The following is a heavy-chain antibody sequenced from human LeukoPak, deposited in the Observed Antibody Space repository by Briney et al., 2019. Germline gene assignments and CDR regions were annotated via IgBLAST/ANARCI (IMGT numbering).Heavy chain of an antibody. CDR2: IYTSGST. D-gene: IGHD6-13*01. J-gene: IGHJ6*03. CDR3: ARDGAAIAYNYYYMDV. Sequence: SQTLSLTCTVSGGSISSGSYYWSWIRQPAGKGLEWIGRIYTSGSTNYNPSLKSRVTISVDTSKNQFSLKLSSVTAADTAVYYCARDGAAIAYNYYYMDVWGKGTTVTVSS. CDR1: GGSISSGSYY. V-gene: IGHV4-61*02.